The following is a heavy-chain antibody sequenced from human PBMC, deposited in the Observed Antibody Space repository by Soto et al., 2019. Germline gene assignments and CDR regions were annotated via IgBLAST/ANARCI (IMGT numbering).Heavy chain of an antibody. CDR3: ARRSVRGVIVDY. V-gene: IGHV1-69*13. Sequence: SVKVSCNASGGTFSSYAISWVRQAPGRGLEWMGGIIPIFGTANYAQKFQGRVTITEDESSSTAYMELSSVRSEDTAVYYCARRSVRGVIVDYWGQGTLVTVSS. CDR1: GGTFSSYA. J-gene: IGHJ4*02. CDR2: IIPIFGTA. D-gene: IGHD3-10*01.